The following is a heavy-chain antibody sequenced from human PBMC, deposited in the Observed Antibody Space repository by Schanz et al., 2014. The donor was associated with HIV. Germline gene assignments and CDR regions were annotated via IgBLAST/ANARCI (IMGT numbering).Heavy chain of an antibody. CDR3: ARFANWAFDI. J-gene: IGHJ3*02. CDR2: ITWNSGSK. CDR1: GFTFDDYA. Sequence: EVQLVESGGGLVQPGRSLRLSCAASGFTFDDYAMHWVRQAPGKALEWVSGITWNSGSKGYADSVKGRFTISRDNSKNTVYLQMNSLRVEDTAVYYCARFANWAFDIWGQGTTVTVSS. V-gene: IGHV3-9*01. D-gene: IGHD1-1*01.